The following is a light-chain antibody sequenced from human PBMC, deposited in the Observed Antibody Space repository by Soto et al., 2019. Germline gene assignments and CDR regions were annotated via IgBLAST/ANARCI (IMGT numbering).Light chain of an antibody. J-gene: IGKJ1*01. CDR1: QSVSLS. CDR2: GAS. V-gene: IGKV3-15*01. Sequence: DIGVYQSPGTVSWWVGESATVAGGAGQSVSLSLAWYQMRPGQPPRLLIYGASTRATDIPARFRGTGSGTDFTLTICSLHSEDFAVYFCQQYHVWLSWTFREGTKVDIK. CDR3: QQYHVWLSWT.